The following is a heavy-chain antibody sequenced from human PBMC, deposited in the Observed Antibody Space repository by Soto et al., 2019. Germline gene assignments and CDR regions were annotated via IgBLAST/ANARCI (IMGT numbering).Heavy chain of an antibody. CDR1: GYTFTGYY. Sequence: ASVKVSCKASGYTFTGYYMHWVRQAPGQGLEWMGWINPNSGGTNYAQKFQGWVTMTRDTSISTAYMELSRLRSDDTAVYYCARGRGTVTTRYYFDYWGQGTLVTVPQ. V-gene: IGHV1-2*04. CDR3: ARGRGTVTTRYYFDY. J-gene: IGHJ4*02. CDR2: INPNSGGT. D-gene: IGHD4-4*01.